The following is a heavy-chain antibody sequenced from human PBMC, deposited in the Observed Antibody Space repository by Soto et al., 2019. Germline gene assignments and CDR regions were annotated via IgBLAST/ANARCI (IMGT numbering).Heavy chain of an antibody. CDR1: GGTFKTYA. D-gene: IGHD1-1*01. J-gene: IGHJ6*02. Sequence: QVQLVQSGAEVKRLGSSVRVSCKASGGTFKTYAITWVRQAPGRGLEWMGGIIPLFGSANYSQNFQGRVTITADESTNTAYMELTSLRSEDTAVYYCARETGTLYFYYYGMDVWGQGTTVTVSS. CDR2: IIPLFGSA. CDR3: ARETGTLYFYYYGMDV. V-gene: IGHV1-69*12.